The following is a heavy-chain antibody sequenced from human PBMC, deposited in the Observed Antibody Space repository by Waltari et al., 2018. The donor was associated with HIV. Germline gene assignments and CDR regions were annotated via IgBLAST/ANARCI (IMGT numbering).Heavy chain of an antibody. Sequence: QVQLVQSGAEVKKPGASVKVSCKASGYNFAGYFMHWVRQAAGQAPEWLGIVDRRRGKTVYAQQFRRRISMTGDPPTTTVYRELSNLRSEDTAVYYCAGESLEKPFQYWGQGTPVTVTS. V-gene: IGHV1-46*01. J-gene: IGHJ1*01. CDR1: GYNFAGYF. CDR3: AGESLEKPFQY. D-gene: IGHD1-1*01. CDR2: VDRRRGKT.